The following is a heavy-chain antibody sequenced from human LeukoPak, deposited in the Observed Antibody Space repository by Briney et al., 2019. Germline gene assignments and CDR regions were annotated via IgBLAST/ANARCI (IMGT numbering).Heavy chain of an antibody. CDR1: GYSFTGRY. CDR2: INPDNGGT. V-gene: IGHV1-2*02. J-gene: IGHJ3*02. D-gene: IGHD1-26*01. CDR3: ARDRGAPDSFDI. Sequence: ASVKVSCKASGYSFTGRYIHWVRQAPGQGLKWMGCINPDNGGTNYVQRFQGRVTMTRDTSVTTAYMELNRLRSDDTAVYYCARDRGAPDSFDIWGQGTMVTVSS.